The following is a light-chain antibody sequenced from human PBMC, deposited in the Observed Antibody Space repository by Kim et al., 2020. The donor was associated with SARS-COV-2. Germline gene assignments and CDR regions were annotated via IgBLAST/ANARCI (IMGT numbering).Light chain of an antibody. Sequence: GERATLSRRVSQSGSSSYLAWYQQKPGQAPRLLICGGSSRATGIPDRFSDSGSGTDFTLTISRLEHEDFAVYYCQQYGSSPPITFGQGTRLEIK. CDR1: QSGSSSY. V-gene: IGKV3-20*01. CDR3: QQYGSSPPIT. CDR2: GGS. J-gene: IGKJ5*01.